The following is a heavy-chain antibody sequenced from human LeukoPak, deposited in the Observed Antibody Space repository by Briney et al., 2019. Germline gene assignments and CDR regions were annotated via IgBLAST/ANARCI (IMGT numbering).Heavy chain of an antibody. J-gene: IGHJ4*02. Sequence: ASVKVSCKASGYTFTSCGISWVRQAPGQGLEWMGWISAYNGNTNYAQKLQGRVTMTTDTSTSTAYMELRSLRSDDTAVYYCARDRRINYYDSSGYLRPTFDYWGQGTLVTVSS. CDR2: ISAYNGNT. CDR3: ARDRRINYYDSSGYLRPTFDY. D-gene: IGHD3-22*01. V-gene: IGHV1-18*01. CDR1: GYTFTSCG.